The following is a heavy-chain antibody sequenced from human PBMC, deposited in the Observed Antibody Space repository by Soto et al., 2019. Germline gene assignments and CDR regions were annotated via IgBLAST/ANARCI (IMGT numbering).Heavy chain of an antibody. CDR2: IYPGDSDT. CDR3: ARHRRNYSCIHV. J-gene: IGHJ6*02. Sequence: PGESLKISCKASGYSFTTYWIGWVRQMPGKGLEWMGIIYPGDSDTRYSPSFQGQVTISADKSISTAYLHLSSLKASDTARYDCARHRRNYSCIHVWYQVTT. CDR1: GYSFTTYW. D-gene: IGHD4-4*01. V-gene: IGHV5-51*01.